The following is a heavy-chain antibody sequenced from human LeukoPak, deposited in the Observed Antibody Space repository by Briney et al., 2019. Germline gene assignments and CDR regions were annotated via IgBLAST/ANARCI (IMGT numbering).Heavy chain of an antibody. D-gene: IGHD4-17*01. J-gene: IGHJ4*02. V-gene: IGHV3-30*04. CDR2: ISCDGSNK. Sequence: GGSLRLSCAASGFTFSSYAMHWVRQAPGKGLEWVAVISCDGSNKYYADSVKGRFTISRDNSKNTLYLQMNSLRAEDTAVYYCARGNRGDYDYWGQGTLVTVSS. CDR3: ARGNRGDYDY. CDR1: GFTFSSYA.